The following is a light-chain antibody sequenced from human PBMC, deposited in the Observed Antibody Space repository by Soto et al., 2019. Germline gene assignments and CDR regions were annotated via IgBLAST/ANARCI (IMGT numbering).Light chain of an antibody. CDR1: QGISTY. CDR3: QQYDSYLWT. CDR2: AAS. J-gene: IGKJ1*01. V-gene: IGKV1-9*01. Sequence: DMQLTQSPSFLSSSFGDRVTMTCRASQGISTYLAWYQQKPGKAPKLLIYAASTLQSGVPSRFSGSGSGTECTLTISSLKHDDCATYYCQQYDSYLWTFGQGTKVDIK.